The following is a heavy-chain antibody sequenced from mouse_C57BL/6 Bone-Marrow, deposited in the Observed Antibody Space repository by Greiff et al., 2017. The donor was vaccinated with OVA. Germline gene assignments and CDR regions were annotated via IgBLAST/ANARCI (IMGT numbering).Heavy chain of an antibody. CDR1: GYTFTDYY. V-gene: IGHV1-76*01. Sequence: VQLQQSGAELVRPGASVKLSCKASGYTFTDYYINWVKQRPGQGLEWIARIYPGSGNTYYNEKFKGKATLTAEKSSSTAYMQLSSLTSEDSAVYFCARGPTVGYFDVWGTGTTVTVSS. CDR3: ARGPTVGYFDV. D-gene: IGHD1-1*01. CDR2: IYPGSGNT. J-gene: IGHJ1*03.